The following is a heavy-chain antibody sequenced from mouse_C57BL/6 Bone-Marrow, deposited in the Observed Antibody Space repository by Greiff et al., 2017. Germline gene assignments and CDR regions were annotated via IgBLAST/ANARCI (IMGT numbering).Heavy chain of an antibody. Sequence: EVHLVESGGGLVKPGGSLKLSCAASGFTFSSYTMSWVRQTPEKRLEWVATISGGGGDTYYPDRVKGRFTISRDNAKNTLYLQMSSLRSEDTALYYCASSYYSNYDPTWFACWGQGTLVTVSA. CDR2: ISGGGGDT. J-gene: IGHJ3*01. D-gene: IGHD2-5*01. CDR1: GFTFSSYT. V-gene: IGHV5-9*01. CDR3: ASSYYSNYDPTWFAC.